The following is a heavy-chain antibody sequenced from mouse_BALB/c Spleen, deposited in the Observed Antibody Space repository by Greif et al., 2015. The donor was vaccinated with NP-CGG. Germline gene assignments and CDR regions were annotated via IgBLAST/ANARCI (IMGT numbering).Heavy chain of an antibody. V-gene: IGHV1S81*02. CDR3: TRDGYYDYYAMDY. D-gene: IGHD2-3*01. J-gene: IGHJ4*01. CDR2: INPSNGGT. CDR1: GYTFTSYY. Sequence: QVQLQQSGAELVKPGASVKLSCKASGYTFTSYYMYWVKQRPGQGLEWIGEINPSNGGTNFNEKFRSKATLTVDKSSSTAYMQLSSLTSEDSAVYYCTRDGYYDYYAMDYWGQGTSVTVSS.